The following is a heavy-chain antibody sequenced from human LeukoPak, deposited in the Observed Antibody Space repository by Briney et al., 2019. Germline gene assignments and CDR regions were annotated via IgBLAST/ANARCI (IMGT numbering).Heavy chain of an antibody. CDR1: GYTFTSYG. CDR2: ISAYNGNT. J-gene: IGHJ4*02. V-gene: IGHV1-18*01. D-gene: IGHD7-27*01. Sequence: GASVKVSCKASGYTFTSYGISWVRQAPGQGLEWMGWISAYNGNTNYAQKLQGRVTMTTDTSITTAYMELSRLKFDDTAMYYCAREGELGLNDWGQGTLVTVSS. CDR3: AREGELGLND.